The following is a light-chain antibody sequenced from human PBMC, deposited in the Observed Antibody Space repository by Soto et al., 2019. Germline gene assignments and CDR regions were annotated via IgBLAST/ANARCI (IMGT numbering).Light chain of an antibody. V-gene: IGKV1-5*01. CDR3: QQYYTYST. J-gene: IGKJ2*01. CDR2: DAS. Sequence: IQMTQSPSTLSASVGDRVTIACRASQSISAWLAWDQQKPGQAPKLLIFDASTLAGGVPSRFSGSGSGTEFTRSISSLQADDFATYYYQQYYTYSTFGRGTKLEIK. CDR1: QSISAW.